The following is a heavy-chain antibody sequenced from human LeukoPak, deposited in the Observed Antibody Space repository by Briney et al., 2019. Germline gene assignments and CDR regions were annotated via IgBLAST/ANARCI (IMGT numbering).Heavy chain of an antibody. V-gene: IGHV3-21*01. J-gene: IGHJ4*02. CDR1: GFTFSSYT. CDR3: VRSLRSADF. Sequence: GGSLRLSCAASGFTFSSYTMNWVRQAPGKGLEWVSSISSSSSYVYYADSLKGRFTISRDNAKNSLYLQMNSLRAEDTAVYYCVRSLRSADFWGQGTLVTVSS. CDR2: ISSSSSYV.